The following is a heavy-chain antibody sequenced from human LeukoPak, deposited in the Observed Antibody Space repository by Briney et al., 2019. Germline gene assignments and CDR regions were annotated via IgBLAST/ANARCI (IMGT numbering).Heavy chain of an antibody. CDR2: ISSGGNNI. CDR1: GFTFSSYA. Sequence: GGSLRLSCAASGFTFSSYAMSWVRQAPGMGLEWGSYISSGGNNIYYADSVKGRFTISRDNATNSLYLQMNSLRAEDTAVYYCGRTMTYGSGSPYIPFDYGGQGTLGAVS. V-gene: IGHV3-48*03. J-gene: IGHJ4*02. CDR3: GRTMTYGSGSPYIPFDY. D-gene: IGHD3-10*01.